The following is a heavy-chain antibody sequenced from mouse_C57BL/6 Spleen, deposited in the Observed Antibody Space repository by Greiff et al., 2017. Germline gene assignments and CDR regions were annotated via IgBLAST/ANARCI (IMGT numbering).Heavy chain of an antibody. CDR2: INPSNGGT. V-gene: IGHV1-53*01. J-gene: IGHJ2*01. D-gene: IGHD2-5*01. CDR1: GYTFPSYW. Sequence: QVQLQQPGTELVKPGASVKLSCKASGYTFPSYWMHWVKQRPGQGLEWIGNINPSNGGTNYNEKFKSKATLTVDKSSSTAYMQLSSLTSEDSAVYYCARNGYSNYGVDYWGQGTTLTVSS. CDR3: ARNGYSNYGVDY.